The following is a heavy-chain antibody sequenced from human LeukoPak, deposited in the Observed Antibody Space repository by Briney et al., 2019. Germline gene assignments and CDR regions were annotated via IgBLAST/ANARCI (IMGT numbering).Heavy chain of an antibody. V-gene: IGHV3-21*01. CDR2: ISSSSSYI. Sequence: GGSLRLSCAASGFTFSSYSMNWVRQAPGKVLEWVSSISSSSSYIYYADSVKGRFTISRDNAKNSLYLQMNSLRAEDTAVYYCARQWFSTIFGVVTTHDAFDIWGPGTMVTVSS. J-gene: IGHJ3*02. CDR3: ARQWFSTIFGVVTTHDAFDI. D-gene: IGHD3-3*01. CDR1: GFTFSSYS.